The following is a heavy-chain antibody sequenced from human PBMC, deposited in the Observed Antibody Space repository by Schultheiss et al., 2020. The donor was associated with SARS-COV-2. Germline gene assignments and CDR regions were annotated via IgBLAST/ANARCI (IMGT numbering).Heavy chain of an antibody. CDR3: ARGGGIAARPVWFDP. D-gene: IGHD6-6*01. CDR2: IYYSGST. CDR1: GGSISSYY. J-gene: IGHJ5*02. Sequence: SETLSLTCTVSGGSISSYYWSWIRQPPGKGLEWIGYIYYSGSTYYNPSLKSRVTISLDTSKNQFSLKLSSVTAADTAVYYCARGGGIAARPVWFDPWGQGTLVTVSS. V-gene: IGHV4-59*01.